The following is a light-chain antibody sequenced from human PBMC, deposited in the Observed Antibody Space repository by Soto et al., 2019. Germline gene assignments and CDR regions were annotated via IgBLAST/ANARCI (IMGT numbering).Light chain of an antibody. J-gene: IGKJ5*01. CDR2: GAT. V-gene: IGKV1-12*01. CDR3: QQGNNFPPT. Sequence: DIQMTQSPSSVSASVGDRVSITCRASQDVSSWLAWYQQKPGKAPKLLIYGATSLQSGVPSRFSGSGSGTDFTLTISSLQPEDSATYFCQQGNNFPPTFGQGTRLEIK. CDR1: QDVSSW.